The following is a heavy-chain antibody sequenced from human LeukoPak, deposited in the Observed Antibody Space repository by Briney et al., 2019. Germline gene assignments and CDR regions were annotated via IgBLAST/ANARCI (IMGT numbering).Heavy chain of an antibody. J-gene: IGHJ4*02. D-gene: IGHD5-18*01. CDR2: ISSSGSTI. Sequence: NPGGSLRLSCAASGFTFSDYYMSWIRQAPGEGLEWVSYISSSGSTIYYADSVKGRFTISRDNAKNSLYLQMNSLRAEDTAVYYCARDSDTAMVTVDYWGQGTLVTVSS. CDR3: ARDSDTAMVTVDY. CDR1: GFTFSDYY. V-gene: IGHV3-11*04.